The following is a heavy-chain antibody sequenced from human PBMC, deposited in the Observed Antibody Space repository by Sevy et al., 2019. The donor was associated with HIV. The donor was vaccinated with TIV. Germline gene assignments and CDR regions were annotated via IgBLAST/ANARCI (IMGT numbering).Heavy chain of an antibody. CDR1: GYSFTSYW. D-gene: IGHD2-21*02. J-gene: IGHJ3*02. CDR3: ATTGAYCGGDCYSGENNAFDI. V-gene: IGHV5-10-1*01. CDR2: IDPSDSYT. Sequence: GESLKISCKGSGYSFTSYWISWVRQMPGKGLEWMGRIDPSDSYTNYSPSFQGHVTISADKSISTAYLQWSSLKASDTAMYYWATTGAYCGGDCYSGENNAFDIWGQGTMVTVSS.